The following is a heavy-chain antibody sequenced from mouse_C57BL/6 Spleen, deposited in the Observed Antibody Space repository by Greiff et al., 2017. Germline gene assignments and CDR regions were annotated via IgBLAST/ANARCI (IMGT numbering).Heavy chain of an antibody. Sequence: VQLQESGAELVKPGASVKISCKASGYAFSSYRMNRVKQRPGKGLEWIGQIYPGDGDTNYNGKFKGKATLTADKSSSTAYMQLSSLTSEDSAVYFCERSFYFDYWGQGTTLTVSS. V-gene: IGHV1-80*01. CDR2: IYPGDGDT. CDR3: ERSFYFDY. CDR1: GYAFSSYR. J-gene: IGHJ2*01.